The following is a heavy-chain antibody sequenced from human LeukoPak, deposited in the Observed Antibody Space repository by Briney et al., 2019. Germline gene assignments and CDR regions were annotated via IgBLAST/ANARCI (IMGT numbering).Heavy chain of an antibody. CDR1: GYTFTSYD. Sequence: ASVKVSCKASGYTFTSYDINWVRQATGQGLEWMGWMNPNSGNTGYAQKFQGRVTMTRNTSISTAYMELSSLRSEDTAVYYCARVGGDNYYYYYMDVWGKGTTVTVSS. V-gene: IGHV1-8*01. CDR3: ARVGGDNYYYYYMDV. CDR2: MNPNSGNT. D-gene: IGHD3-16*01. J-gene: IGHJ6*03.